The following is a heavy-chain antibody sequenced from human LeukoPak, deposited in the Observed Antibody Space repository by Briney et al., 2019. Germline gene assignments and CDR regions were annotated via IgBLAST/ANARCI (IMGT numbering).Heavy chain of an antibody. CDR3: AKDLPPYYYDSSGYHDY. CDR2: ISASGGST. V-gene: IGHV3-23*01. J-gene: IGHJ4*02. D-gene: IGHD3-22*01. Sequence: GGSLRLSCAASGFTFSSYAMSWVRQAPGKGLEWVSVISASGGSTYYADSVKGRFTISRDNSKNTLYLQMNSLRAEDTAIYHCAKDLPPYYYDSSGYHDYWGQGTLVTVSS. CDR1: GFTFSSYA.